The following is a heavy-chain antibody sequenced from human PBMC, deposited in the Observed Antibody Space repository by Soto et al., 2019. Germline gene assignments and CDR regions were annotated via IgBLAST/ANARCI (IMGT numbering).Heavy chain of an antibody. CDR2: IYYSGRT. V-gene: IGHV4-39*02. CDR1: GDSISSSNYY. J-gene: IGHJ4*01. Sequence: QLQLQESGPGLVKPSETLSLTCSVSGDSISSSNYYWGWIRQPPGKGLEWIGSIYYSGRTYYNPSLKSRVCMDRVLSTNHYSLKLSSLTAAATAVCYCVSYELLTAYFPQFLFDYWGRGTLVTVSA. CDR3: VSYELLTAYFPQFLFDY. D-gene: IGHD3-9*01.